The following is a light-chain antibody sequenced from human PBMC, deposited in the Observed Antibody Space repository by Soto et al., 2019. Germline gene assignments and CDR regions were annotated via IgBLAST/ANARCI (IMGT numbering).Light chain of an antibody. CDR2: EGS. CDR1: SSDVGSYNL. V-gene: IGLV2-23*01. Sequence: QSALTQPASVSGSPGQSITISCTGTSSDVGSYNLVSWYQQHPGKAPKLMIYEGSKRPSGVSNRFSGSTSGNTASLTISGLQDEDEADYYCCSYAGSRPYVFGTGTKVTV. J-gene: IGLJ1*01. CDR3: CSYAGSRPYV.